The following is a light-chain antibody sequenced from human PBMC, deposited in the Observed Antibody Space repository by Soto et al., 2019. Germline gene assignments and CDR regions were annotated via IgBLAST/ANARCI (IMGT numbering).Light chain of an antibody. CDR3: CSYAAGQTLV. CDR2: HVA. V-gene: IGLV2-11*01. Sequence: QSALTQPHSVSGSPGQSVTISCSGTSSDVGGYEYVSWYQQHPGKAPTLIIYHVAQRPSGVPDRFSASKSGTTASLTISGLQAEDEAEYFCCSYAAGQTLVFGGGTKLTVL. CDR1: SSDVGGYEY. J-gene: IGLJ2*01.